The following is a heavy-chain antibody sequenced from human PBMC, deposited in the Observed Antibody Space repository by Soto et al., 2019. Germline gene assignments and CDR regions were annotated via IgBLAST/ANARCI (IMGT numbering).Heavy chain of an antibody. V-gene: IGHV1-69*12. CDR1: GGTFSSYA. CDR3: ATHGLPNYYYFGMDV. Sequence: QVQLVQSGAEVKKPGSSVKVSCKASGGTFSSYAISWVRQAPGQGLEWMGGIIPIFGTANYAQKFQGRVTVTADESTSAAYIQLSSLRSEDTAVYYCATHGLPNYYYFGMDVWGQGTTVSVSS. J-gene: IGHJ6*02. D-gene: IGHD5-18*01. CDR2: IIPIFGTA.